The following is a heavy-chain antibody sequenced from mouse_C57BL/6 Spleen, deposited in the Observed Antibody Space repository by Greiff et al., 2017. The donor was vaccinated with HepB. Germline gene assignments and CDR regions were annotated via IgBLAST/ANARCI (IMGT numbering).Heavy chain of an antibody. CDR3: ARSGGRYFDV. V-gene: IGHV1-69*01. CDR1: GYTFTSYW. CDR2: IDPSDSYT. Sequence: VKLQQPGAELVMPGASVKLSCKASGYTFTSYWMHWVKQRPGQGLEWIGEIDPSDSYTNYNQKFKGKSTLTVDKSSSTAYMQLSSLTSEDSAVYYCARSGGRYFDVWGTGTTVTVSS. J-gene: IGHJ1*03.